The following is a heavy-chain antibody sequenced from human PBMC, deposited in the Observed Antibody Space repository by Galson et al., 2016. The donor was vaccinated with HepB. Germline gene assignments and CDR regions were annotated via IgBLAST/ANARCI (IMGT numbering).Heavy chain of an antibody. CDR1: GGSINIGGFY. D-gene: IGHD3-16*01. CDR2: IYFTGSV. J-gene: IGHJ5*02. CDR3: ARHPNADGVWFDP. V-gene: IGHV4-39*01. Sequence: SETLSLTCAVSGGSINIGGFYWDWIRQPPGKGLEWIGRIYFTGSVFYNPSLKGRVTMSIDTSKNQFSLQLTSVTAADTAVYFCARHPNADGVWFDPWGPGTLVTVSS.